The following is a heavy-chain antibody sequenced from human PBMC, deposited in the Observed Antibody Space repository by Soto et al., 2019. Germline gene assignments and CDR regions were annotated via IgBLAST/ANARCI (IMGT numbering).Heavy chain of an antibody. V-gene: IGHV3-23*01. CDR3: AKDLKSGDLSSESDY. CDR1: GFTFSSYA. D-gene: IGHD4-17*01. Sequence: GGSLRLSCAASGFTFSSYAMSWVRQAPGKGLEWVSAISGSGGSTYYADSVKGRFTISRDNSKNTLYLQMNSLRAEDTAVYYCAKDLKSGDLSSESDYWGQGTLVTVSS. CDR2: ISGSGGST. J-gene: IGHJ4*02.